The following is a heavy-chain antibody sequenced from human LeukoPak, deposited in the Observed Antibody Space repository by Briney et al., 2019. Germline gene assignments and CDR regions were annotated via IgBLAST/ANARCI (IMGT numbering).Heavy chain of an antibody. CDR2: IYYNGNT. CDR1: GASISSSY. CDR3: VRGNYDNRGYSNAFDI. Sequence: SETLSLTCTVSGASISSSYWSWIRQPPGERLEWIGFIYYNGNTNSNPSLKSRVTISADTSKNQFPLKLTSVTAADTAVYYCVRGNYDNRGYSNAFDIWGQGTMVTVSS. D-gene: IGHD3-22*01. J-gene: IGHJ3*02. V-gene: IGHV4-59*01.